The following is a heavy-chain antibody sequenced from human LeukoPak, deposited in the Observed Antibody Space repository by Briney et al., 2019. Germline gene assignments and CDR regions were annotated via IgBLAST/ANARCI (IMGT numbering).Heavy chain of an antibody. Sequence: SETLSLTCTVNGGSFSGSYWSWIRQSPGRGLEWIGENNHSGSTNYNPSLKSRVSISIDTSKNQFSLKLTSVTAADTAMYYCARGPTMVRGVIRFYYYMDAWGRGTTVTVSS. CDR2: NNHSGST. CDR3: ARGPTMVRGVIRFYYYMDA. CDR1: GGSFSGSY. J-gene: IGHJ6*03. V-gene: IGHV4-34*01. D-gene: IGHD3-10*01.